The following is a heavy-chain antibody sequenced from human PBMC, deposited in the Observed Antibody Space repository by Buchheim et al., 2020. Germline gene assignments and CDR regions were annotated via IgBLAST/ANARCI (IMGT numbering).Heavy chain of an antibody. CDR1: GFTFSNYD. CDR2: IGTEADT. V-gene: IGHV3-13*04. D-gene: IGHD2-2*01. Sequence: EVQLVESGGGLVQPGGSLRLSCAASGFTFSNYDMHWVRQATGKGLEWVSSIGTEADTYYSGSVEGRFTISGENAKNSLLLQINSLNAGDTAVYFCARGLQAHCEYTNCLLESWGQG. J-gene: IGHJ4*02. CDR3: ARGLQAHCEYTNCLLES.